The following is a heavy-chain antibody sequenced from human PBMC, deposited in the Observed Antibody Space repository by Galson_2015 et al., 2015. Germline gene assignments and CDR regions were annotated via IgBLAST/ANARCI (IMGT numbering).Heavy chain of an antibody. J-gene: IGHJ4*02. D-gene: IGHD5-24*01. CDR1: GFTFSSYN. CDR2: ISSSSSTI. Sequence: SLRLSCAVSGFTFSSYNMNWVRQAPGKGLEWVSYISSSSSTIYYADSVKGRFTISRDNAKNSLDLQMNSLGDEDTAVYYCASLRDGPYWGQGTLVTVSS. CDR3: ASLRDGPY. V-gene: IGHV3-48*02.